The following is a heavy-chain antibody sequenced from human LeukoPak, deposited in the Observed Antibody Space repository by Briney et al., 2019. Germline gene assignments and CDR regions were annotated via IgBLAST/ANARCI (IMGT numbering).Heavy chain of an antibody. CDR3: ASAAGYSSGWYVY. V-gene: IGHV5-51*01. D-gene: IGHD6-19*01. CDR2: IYSGDSDT. CDR1: GYSFTSYW. J-gene: IGHJ4*02. Sequence: GESLKISCKGSGYSFTSYWIGWVRQMPGKGLEWMGIIYSGDSDTRYSPSFQGQVTISANKSISTAYLQWSSLKASDTAMYYCASAAGYSSGWYVYWGQGTLVTVSS.